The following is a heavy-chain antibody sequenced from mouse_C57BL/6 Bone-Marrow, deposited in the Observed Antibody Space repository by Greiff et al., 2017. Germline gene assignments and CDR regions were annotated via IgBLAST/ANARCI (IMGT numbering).Heavy chain of an antibody. J-gene: IGHJ4*01. CDR2: IRSKSNNYAT. CDR3: VRLTYYYAMDY. Sequence: DVMLVESGGGLVQPKGSLKLSCAASGFSFNTYAMNWVRQAPGKGLEWVARIRSKSNNYATYYADSVKDRFTISRDDSESMLYLQMNNLKTEDTAMYYCVRLTYYYAMDYWGQGTSVTVSS. CDR1: GFSFNTYA. D-gene: IGHD1-1*01. V-gene: IGHV10-1*01.